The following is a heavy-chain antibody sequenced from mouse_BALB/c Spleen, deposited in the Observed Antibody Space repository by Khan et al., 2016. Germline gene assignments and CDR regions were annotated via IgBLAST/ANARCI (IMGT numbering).Heavy chain of an antibody. CDR3: ARDYRYDWDVMDY. D-gene: IGHD2-14*01. CDR1: GYPFTNYI. J-gene: IGHJ4*01. Sequence: VQLQQSGPELVKPGASVKMSCKTSGYPFTNYILHWVKQKPGQGLEWIGYINPPNDGIKYNEKFKGKATLTSDNSSSTAYMDLSSLTSEDSAVYYCARDYRYDWDVMDYWGQGTSVTVST. CDR2: INPPNDGI. V-gene: IGHV1S136*01.